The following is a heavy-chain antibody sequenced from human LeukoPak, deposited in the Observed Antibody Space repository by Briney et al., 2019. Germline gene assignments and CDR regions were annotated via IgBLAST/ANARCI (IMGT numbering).Heavy chain of an antibody. V-gene: IGHV4-59*01. Sequence: ETLSLTCTVSGGSISSYYWSWIRQPPGKGLEWIGYIHYSGSTNYNPSLKSRVTISVDTSKNQFSLKLSSVTAADTAVYYCARARIVATIIWFDPWGQGTLVTVSS. CDR3: ARARIVATIIWFDP. D-gene: IGHD5-12*01. CDR2: IHYSGST. J-gene: IGHJ5*02. CDR1: GGSISSYY.